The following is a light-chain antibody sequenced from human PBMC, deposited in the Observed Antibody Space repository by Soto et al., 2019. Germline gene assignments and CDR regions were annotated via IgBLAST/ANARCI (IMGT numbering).Light chain of an antibody. Sequence: QSVLTQPASVSGSPGQSITISCTGTSTDVGASNFVSWYQHHPGKAPKLLIYEVSHRPSGVSDRFSGSKSDNTASLTISGLRAEDEADYYCCSSPGSTTYVFGTGTKLTVL. V-gene: IGLV2-14*01. CDR2: EVS. CDR1: STDVGASNF. CDR3: CSSPGSTTYV. J-gene: IGLJ1*01.